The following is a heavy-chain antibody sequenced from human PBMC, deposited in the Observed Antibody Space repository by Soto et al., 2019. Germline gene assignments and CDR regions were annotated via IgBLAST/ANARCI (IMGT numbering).Heavy chain of an antibody. CDR2: IRRKTSSETR. CDR1: GFPFTKAW. J-gene: IGHJ3*02. D-gene: IGHD3-22*01. V-gene: IGHV3-15*01. Sequence: EVQLVESGGSLVTPGGSLILSCAASGFPFTKAWMTWVRQAPGKGLVWVGRIRRKTSSETREYAAPVKDRFTISRDDSKNMLYLKMNSLKIEGTGVYYCATDGFTGIVGICGQGTTGTVSS. CDR3: ATDGFTGIVGI.